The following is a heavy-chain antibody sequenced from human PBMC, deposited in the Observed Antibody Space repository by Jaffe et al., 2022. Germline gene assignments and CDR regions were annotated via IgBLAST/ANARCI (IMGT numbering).Heavy chain of an antibody. D-gene: IGHD2-15*01. Sequence: QVQLVQSGAEVKKPGSSVKVSCKASGGTFSSYAISWVRQAPGQGLEWMGGIIPIFGTANYAQKFQGRVTITADESTSTAYMELSSLRSEDTAVYYCARGHLGYCSGGSCYEPYFPSTGNWGQGTLVTVSS. CDR2: IIPIFGTA. V-gene: IGHV1-69*01. J-gene: IGHJ4*02. CDR1: GGTFSSYA. CDR3: ARGHLGYCSGGSCYEPYFPSTGN.